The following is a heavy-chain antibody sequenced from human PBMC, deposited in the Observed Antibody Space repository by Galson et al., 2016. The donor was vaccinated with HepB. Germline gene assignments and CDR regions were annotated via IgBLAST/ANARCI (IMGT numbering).Heavy chain of an antibody. D-gene: IGHD6-6*01. CDR2: INPISGGT. CDR1: GYTFTGYY. Sequence: SVKVSCKASGYTFTGYYMHWVRQAPGQGLEWMGWINPISGGTNYAQKFQGRVTMTRDTSISTAYMELSRLRSDDTAVYYCARVRAARLYYYGMDVWGKGTTVTVSS. CDR3: ARVRAARLYYYGMDV. J-gene: IGHJ6*04. V-gene: IGHV1-2*02.